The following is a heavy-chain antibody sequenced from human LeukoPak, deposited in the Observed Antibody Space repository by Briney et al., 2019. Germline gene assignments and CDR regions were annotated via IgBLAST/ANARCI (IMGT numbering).Heavy chain of an antibody. CDR1: GGSMTTHH. Sequence: PSETLSLTCTVSGGSMTTHHWNWIRQTPGKGLEWIGYVFDSGRTKENPSLKSRVTLSADTSKNQLSLRLSSVTAADTAVYYCTTIKRGNIFGYFDFWGQGILVSVSS. J-gene: IGHJ4*02. V-gene: IGHV4-59*11. D-gene: IGHD5-18*01. CDR3: TTIKRGNIFGYFDF. CDR2: VFDSGRT.